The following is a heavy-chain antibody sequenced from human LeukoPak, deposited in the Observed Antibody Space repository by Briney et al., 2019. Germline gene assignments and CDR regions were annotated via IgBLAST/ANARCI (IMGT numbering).Heavy chain of an antibody. CDR1: GFTFSSYS. Sequence: GGSLRLSCAASGFTFSSYSMPRVRQPPGKGLEWVSAISGFGGGSTYYADSAQGRFLISRDNSENTLYLQMNSLRAEDTAVYYCAKRHKEQALLNYYYYMDVWGKGTTVTVSS. CDR2: ISGFGGGST. J-gene: IGHJ6*03. CDR3: AKRHKEQALLNYYYYMDV. D-gene: IGHD3-10*01. V-gene: IGHV3-23*01.